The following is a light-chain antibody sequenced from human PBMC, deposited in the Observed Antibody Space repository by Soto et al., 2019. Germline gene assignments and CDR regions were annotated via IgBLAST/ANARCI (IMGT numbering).Light chain of an antibody. J-gene: IGLJ1*01. CDR1: SSNIGTYR. CDR2: SDN. Sequence: QSVLTQPPSASGTPGQRVTISCSGSSSNIGTYRVSWYQHFPGTAPRLLIYSDNQRPSGVPDRFSASKSGASASLAISGLQSEDEAYFYCAAWDDSLNGCVFGTGTKVNV. CDR3: AAWDDSLNGCV. V-gene: IGLV1-44*01.